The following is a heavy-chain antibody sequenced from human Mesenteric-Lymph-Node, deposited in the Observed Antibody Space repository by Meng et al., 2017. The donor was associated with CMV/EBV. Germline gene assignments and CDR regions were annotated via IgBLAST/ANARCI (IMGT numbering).Heavy chain of an antibody. D-gene: IGHD2-2*02. V-gene: IGHV1-2*02. CDR2: INPNSGGT. CDR3: ARFMLTSPYCSSTGCYRGWFDP. Sequence: ASVKVSCKASGYTFTGYYMHWVRQAPGQGLEWMGWINPNSGGTNYAQKFQGRVTMTRDTSISTAYMELSRLRSDDTAVYYCARFMLTSPYCSSTGCYRGWFDPWGQGTLVTVSS. J-gene: IGHJ5*02. CDR1: GYTFTGYY.